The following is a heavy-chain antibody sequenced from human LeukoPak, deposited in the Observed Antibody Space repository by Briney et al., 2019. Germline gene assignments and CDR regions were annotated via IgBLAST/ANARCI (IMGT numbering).Heavy chain of an antibody. D-gene: IGHD2-2*01. CDR2: IYPGDFDT. CDR1: GYSFTSYW. Sequence: GESLKISCKGSGYSFTSYWSGWVRQMPGKGLEWMGIIYPGDFDTRYSPSFQGQVTISADKSISTAYLQWSSLKASDTAMYYCARSGAPGGYCSSTSCYADAFDIWGQGTMVTVSS. J-gene: IGHJ3*02. V-gene: IGHV5-51*01. CDR3: ARSGAPGGYCSSTSCYADAFDI.